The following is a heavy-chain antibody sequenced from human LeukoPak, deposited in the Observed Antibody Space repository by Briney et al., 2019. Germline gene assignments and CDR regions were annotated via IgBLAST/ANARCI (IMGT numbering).Heavy chain of an antibody. V-gene: IGHV4-59*08. CDR3: ARHRSGIVGATSEFDY. CDR1: GGSISSYY. D-gene: IGHD1-26*01. CDR2: VHYTGST. Sequence: SETLSLTCTVSGGSISSYYWSWIRQPPGKGLEWIGYVHYTGSTNYNPFHKSRLTISVDTSKNQFSLKVSSVTAADTAGYYCARHRSGIVGATSEFDYWGQGTLVTVSS. J-gene: IGHJ4*02.